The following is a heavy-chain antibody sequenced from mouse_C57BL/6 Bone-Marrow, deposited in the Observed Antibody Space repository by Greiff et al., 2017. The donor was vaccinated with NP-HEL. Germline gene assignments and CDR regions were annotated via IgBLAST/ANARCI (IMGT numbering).Heavy chain of an antibody. CDR3: ATVLPYYFDY. CDR1: GYAFSSSW. D-gene: IGHD1-1*01. J-gene: IGHJ2*01. CDR2: IYPGDGDT. Sequence: QVQLQQSGPELVKPGASVKISCKASGYAFSSSWMNWVKQRPGKGLEWIGRIYPGDGDTNYNGKFKGKATLTADKSSSTAYMQLSSLTSEDSAVHFCATVLPYYFDYWGQGTTLTVSS. V-gene: IGHV1-82*01.